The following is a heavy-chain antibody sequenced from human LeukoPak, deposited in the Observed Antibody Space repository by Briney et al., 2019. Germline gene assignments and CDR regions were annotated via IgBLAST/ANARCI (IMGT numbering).Heavy chain of an antibody. D-gene: IGHD2-15*01. CDR3: AKDQQRYCSGGSCLNSFDY. CDR2: ISGSGSST. CDR1: GFTFSSYA. Sequence: AGGSLRLSCAASGFTFSSYATSWVRQAPGKGLEWVSAISGSGSSTYYADSVKGRFTISRDNSKNTLYLQMNSLRAEDTAVYYCAKDQQRYCSGGSCLNSFDYWGQGTLVTVSS. V-gene: IGHV3-23*01. J-gene: IGHJ4*02.